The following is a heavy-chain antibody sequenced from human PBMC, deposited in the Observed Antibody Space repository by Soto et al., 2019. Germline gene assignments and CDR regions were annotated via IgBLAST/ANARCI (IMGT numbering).Heavy chain of an antibody. CDR1: GFTFSSYE. CDR3: ARDQSETYYYDSSGYYTGLDY. V-gene: IGHV3-48*03. D-gene: IGHD3-22*01. CDR2: ISSSGSTI. Sequence: GGSLRLSCAASGFTFSSYEMNWVRQAPGKGLEWVSYISSSGSTIYYADSVKGRFTISRDNAKNSLYLQMNSLRAEDTAVYYCARDQSETYYYDSSGYYTGLDYWGQRTLVTVSS. J-gene: IGHJ4*02.